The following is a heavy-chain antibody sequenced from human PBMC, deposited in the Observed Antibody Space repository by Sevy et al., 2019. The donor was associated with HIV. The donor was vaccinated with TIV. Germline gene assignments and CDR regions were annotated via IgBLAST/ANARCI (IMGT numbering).Heavy chain of an antibody. Sequence: GGSLRLSCAASGFTFTNYWMHWVRQAPGKGLVWVSRVDNDGSGTNYADSVKGRFTISRDNAKNTVYLQMNSLRAEDTAVYCCTRDVYGIDYWGQGTLVTVSS. CDR2: VDNDGSGT. V-gene: IGHV3-74*01. J-gene: IGHJ4*02. CDR3: TRDVYGIDY. CDR1: GFTFTNYW. D-gene: IGHD2-8*01.